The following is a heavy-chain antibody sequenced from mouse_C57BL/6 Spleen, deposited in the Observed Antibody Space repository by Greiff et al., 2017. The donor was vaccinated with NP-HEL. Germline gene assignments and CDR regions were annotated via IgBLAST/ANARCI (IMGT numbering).Heavy chain of an antibody. V-gene: IGHV7-3*01. CDR3: ARYTSQRRLDYYAMDY. CDR2: IRHKANGYTT. CDR1: GFTFTDYY. Sequence: EVQLVESGGGLVQPGGSLSLSCAASGFTFTDYYMSWVRQPPGKALEWLGFIRHKANGYTTEYSASVKGRFTIARDNSQSILYLQRNALRAEDSATYYWARYTSQRRLDYYAMDYWGQGTSVTVSS. D-gene: IGHD3-2*02. J-gene: IGHJ4*01.